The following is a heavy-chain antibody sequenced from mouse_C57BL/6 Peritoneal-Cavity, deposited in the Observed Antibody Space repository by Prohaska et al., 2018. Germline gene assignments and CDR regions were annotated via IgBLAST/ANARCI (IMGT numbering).Heavy chain of an antibody. V-gene: IGHV1-26*01. Sequence: HGKSLEWIGDINPNNGGTNYNQKFKGKATLTVDKSSSTAFMELRSLTSEDSAVYYCARSRGNPSWFAYWGQGTLVTVSA. D-gene: IGHD2-1*01. CDR2: INPNNGGT. J-gene: IGHJ3*01. CDR3: ARSRGNPSWFAY.